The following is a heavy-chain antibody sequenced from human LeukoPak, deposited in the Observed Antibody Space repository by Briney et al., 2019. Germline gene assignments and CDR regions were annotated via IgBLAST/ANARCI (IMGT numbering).Heavy chain of an antibody. CDR2: INPDGGST. D-gene: IGHD4-17*01. J-gene: IGHJ6*03. CDR1: GYTFINYY. V-gene: IGHV1-46*01. CDR3: ARGLRDYGDRGGYYMDV. Sequence: GASVKVSCKTSGYTFINYYMHWVRQAPGQGLEWMGIINPDGGSTSYAQKFRGRLTITRDTSTSTVYMEFSSLTSEDTALYYCARGLRDYGDRGGYYMDVWAKGTTVIVSS.